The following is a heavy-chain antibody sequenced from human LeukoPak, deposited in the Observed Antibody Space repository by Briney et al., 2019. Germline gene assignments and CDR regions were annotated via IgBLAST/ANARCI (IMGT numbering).Heavy chain of an antibody. CDR2: ISSSSNYI. D-gene: IGHD2-15*01. CDR1: GFTFSSYS. J-gene: IGHJ4*02. Sequence: GGSLRLSCAASGFTFSSYSKNWVRQAPGKGLEWVSSISSSSNYIYYADLVKGRFTISRDNAKNSLYLQMNSLRAEDTAVYYCTISSGGSCYQWGQGTLATVSS. V-gene: IGHV3-21*01. CDR3: TISSGGSCYQ.